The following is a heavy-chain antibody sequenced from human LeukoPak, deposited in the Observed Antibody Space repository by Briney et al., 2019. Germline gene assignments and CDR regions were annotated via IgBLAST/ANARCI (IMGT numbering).Heavy chain of an antibody. V-gene: IGHV3-48*03. D-gene: IGHD2-15*01. J-gene: IGHJ4*01. CDR3: ARGPRDPSGYCSRGTCSPTYEV. CDR1: GFIFSNYE. CDR2: IRSSGSTI. Sequence: PGGXXXLSCVASGFIFSNYEMNWVRQAPGKGLEWVSYIRSSGSTIYYADSVQGGFTISRDNAKKSLYMQMNRLRAEDTGVYYCARGPRDPSGYCSRGTCSPTYEVWGHGTLVTVSS.